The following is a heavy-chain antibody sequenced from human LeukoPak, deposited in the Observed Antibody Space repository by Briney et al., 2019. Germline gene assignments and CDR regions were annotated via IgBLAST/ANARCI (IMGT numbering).Heavy chain of an antibody. CDR3: ARTDQTRVAGHIYYYMDV. J-gene: IGHJ6*03. Sequence: GASVKVSCKASGYTFTGCYMHWVRQAPGQGLEWMGWINPNSGGTNYAQKFQGRVTMTRDTSISTAYMELSRLRSDDTAVYYCARTDQTRVAGHIYYYMDVWGKGTTVTVSS. CDR2: INPNSGGT. D-gene: IGHD6-19*01. V-gene: IGHV1-2*02. CDR1: GYTFTGCY.